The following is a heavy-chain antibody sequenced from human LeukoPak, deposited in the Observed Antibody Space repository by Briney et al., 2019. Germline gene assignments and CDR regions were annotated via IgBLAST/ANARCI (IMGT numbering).Heavy chain of an antibody. J-gene: IGHJ4*02. CDR1: GGSISSSRDF. CDR3: ARDSTSMYYFDF. V-gene: IGHV4-39*07. Sequence: PSETLSLTCTVSGGSISSSRDFWGWIRQPPGRGLEWIGTISYSGSAYYNPSLKSRVTISLDTSKNRFSLKLSSVTAADTAVYYCARDSTSMYYFDFWGQGSLVTVSS. CDR2: ISYSGSA. D-gene: IGHD6-13*01.